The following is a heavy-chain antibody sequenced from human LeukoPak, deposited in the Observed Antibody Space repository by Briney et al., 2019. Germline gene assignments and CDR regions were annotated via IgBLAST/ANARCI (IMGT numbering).Heavy chain of an antibody. V-gene: IGHV1-18*01. D-gene: IGHD5-18*01. CDR3: ASVDTAMVTLFN. CDR1: GYTFTSYG. J-gene: IGHJ4*02. CDR2: ISAYNGST. Sequence: GASVKVSCKASGYTFTSYGISWVRQAPGQGLEWMGWISAYNGSTNYAQKLQGRVTMTTDTSTSTAYMELRSLRSDDTAVYYCASVDTAMVTLFNWGQGTLVTVSS.